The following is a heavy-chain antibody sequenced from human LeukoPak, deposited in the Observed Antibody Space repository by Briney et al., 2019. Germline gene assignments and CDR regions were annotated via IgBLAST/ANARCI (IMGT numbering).Heavy chain of an antibody. CDR1: GGTFSSYA. CDR2: IIPIFGTA. CDR3: ARSLLATVTTDGNWFDP. V-gene: IGHV1-69*05. Sequence: GASVKVSCKASGGTFSSYAISWVRQAPGQGLEWMGGIIPIFGTANYAQRFQGRVTITTDESTSTAYMELSSLRSEDTAVYYCARSLLATVTTDGNWFDPWGQGTLVTVSS. D-gene: IGHD4-17*01. J-gene: IGHJ5*02.